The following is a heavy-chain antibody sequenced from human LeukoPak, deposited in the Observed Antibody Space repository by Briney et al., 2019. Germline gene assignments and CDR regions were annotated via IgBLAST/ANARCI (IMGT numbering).Heavy chain of an antibody. CDR2: ISDSGNA. CDR3: ARTRKTYYHRSGYYSAFDC. Sequence: SETLSLTCSVSGGSISSYYWTWIRQPPGKGLEWIGYISDSGNANYNPSLQSQVSISVDTSKNQFSLKLSSVTAADTAVYYCARTRKTYYHRSGYYSAFDCWGQGILVTVSS. V-gene: IGHV4-59*01. CDR1: GGSISSYY. J-gene: IGHJ4*02. D-gene: IGHD3-22*01.